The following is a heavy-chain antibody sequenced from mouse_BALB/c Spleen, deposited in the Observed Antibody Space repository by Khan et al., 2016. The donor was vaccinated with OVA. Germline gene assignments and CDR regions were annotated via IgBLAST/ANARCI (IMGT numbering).Heavy chain of an antibody. D-gene: IGHD2-14*01. CDR1: GDSITTGY. CDR3: ARSTYRYAFVY. CDR2: IIYTGYT. J-gene: IGHJ3*01. V-gene: IGHV3-8*02. Sequence: EVQLQESGPSLLKPSQTLSLTCSVTGDSITTGYWNWIRKFPGNKLEYMGYIIYTGYTYYNPSLKSRISIIRHTSNNQYYLQLNSVTDEDAATYYCARSTYRYAFVYWGQGTLVTVSA.